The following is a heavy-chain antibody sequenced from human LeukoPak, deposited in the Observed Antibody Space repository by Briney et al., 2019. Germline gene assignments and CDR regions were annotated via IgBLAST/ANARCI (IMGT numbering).Heavy chain of an antibody. J-gene: IGHJ4*02. V-gene: IGHV4-61*02. CDR1: GGSISSGSYY. CDR3: ASRIAVAGILDY. Sequence: SETLSLTCTVSGGSISSGSYYWSWIRQPAGKGLEWIGRIYTSGSTNYNPSLKSRVTISVDTSKNQFSLKLSSVTAADTAVYYCASRIAVAGILDYWGQGTLVTVSS. CDR2: IYTSGST. D-gene: IGHD6-19*01.